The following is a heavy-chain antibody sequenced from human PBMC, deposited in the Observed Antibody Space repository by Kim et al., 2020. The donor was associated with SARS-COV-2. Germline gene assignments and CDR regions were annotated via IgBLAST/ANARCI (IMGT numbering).Heavy chain of an antibody. J-gene: IGHJ4*02. CDR3: ARDRTAFDY. D-gene: IGHD1-1*01. CDR2: ISRSGSAI. CDR1: GLTFSTTD. Sequence: GGSLRLSCAVSGLTFSTTDMHWVRQAPGKGLEWIAYISRSGSAIVYADSVKGLTISRDEAKNSIFLQMNSLRDEDTAVYYCARDRTAFDYWGQGTLVTVSS. V-gene: IGHV3-48*02.